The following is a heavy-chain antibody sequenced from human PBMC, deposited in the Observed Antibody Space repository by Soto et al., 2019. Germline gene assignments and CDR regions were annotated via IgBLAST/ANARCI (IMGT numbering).Heavy chain of an antibody. J-gene: IGHJ4*02. Sequence: AVKVSCKASGGTFSSYAISLVRQAPGQGLEWMGGIIPIFGTANYAQKFQGRVTITADESTSTAYMELSSLRSEDTAVYYCARGTPMDSYGSFDYWGQGTLVTVSS. CDR3: ARGTPMDSYGSFDY. CDR2: IIPIFGTA. D-gene: IGHD5-18*01. V-gene: IGHV1-69*13. CDR1: GGTFSSYA.